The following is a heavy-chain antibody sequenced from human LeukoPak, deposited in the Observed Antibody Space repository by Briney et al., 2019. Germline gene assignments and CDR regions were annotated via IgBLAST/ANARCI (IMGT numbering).Heavy chain of an antibody. V-gene: IGHV1-69*05. CDR2: IIPIFGTA. CDR1: GGTFSSYA. Sequence: SVKVSCKASGGTFSSYAISWVRQAPGQGLEWMGRIIPIFGTANYAQKFQGRVTITTDESTSTAYMELSSLRSEDTAVYYCAREARYGGYHYYYYMDVWGKGTTVTVSS. D-gene: IGHD3-16*02. J-gene: IGHJ6*03. CDR3: AREARYGGYHYYYYMDV.